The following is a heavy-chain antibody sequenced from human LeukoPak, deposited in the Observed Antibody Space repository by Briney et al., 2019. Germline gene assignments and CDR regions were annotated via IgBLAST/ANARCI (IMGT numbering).Heavy chain of an antibody. CDR2: IKQDGSEK. D-gene: IGHD5-24*01. Sequence: GSLRLSCATSGFTFSTYSMSWVRQAPGKGLEWVANIKQDGSEKNYVDSVKGRFTISRDNTKNSLYLQMSSLRAEDTAVYYCASRVFDYWGQGTLVTVSS. CDR1: GFTFSTYS. V-gene: IGHV3-7*01. CDR3: ASRVFDY. J-gene: IGHJ4*02.